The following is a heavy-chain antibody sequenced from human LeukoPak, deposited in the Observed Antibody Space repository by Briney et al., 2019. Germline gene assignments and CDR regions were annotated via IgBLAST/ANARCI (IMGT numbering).Heavy chain of an antibody. CDR1: GYSISSGYY. V-gene: IGHV4-38-2*02. CDR3: ARAGYYDSSGYSDY. CDR2: IYHSGST. Sequence: SETLSLTCTVSGYSISSGYYWGWIRQPPGKGLEWIGGIYHSGSTYYNPSLKSRVTISVDTSKNQFSLKLSSVTAADTAVYYCARAGYYDSSGYSDYWGQGTLVTVSS. J-gene: IGHJ4*02. D-gene: IGHD3-22*01.